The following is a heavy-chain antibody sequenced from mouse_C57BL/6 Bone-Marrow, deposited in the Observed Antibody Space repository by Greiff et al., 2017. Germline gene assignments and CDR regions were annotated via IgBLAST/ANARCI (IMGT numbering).Heavy chain of an antibody. CDR1: GYTFTDHT. CDR3: ARYPYGSSYRYWYFDV. J-gene: IGHJ1*03. V-gene: IGHV1-78*01. D-gene: IGHD1-1*01. Sequence: VKLMESDAELVKPGASVKISCKVSGYTFTDHTIHWMKQRPEQGLEWIGYIYPRDGSTKYNEKFKGKATLTADKSSSTAYMQLNSLTSEDSAVYFCARYPYGSSYRYWYFDVWGTGTTVTVSS. CDR2: IYPRDGST.